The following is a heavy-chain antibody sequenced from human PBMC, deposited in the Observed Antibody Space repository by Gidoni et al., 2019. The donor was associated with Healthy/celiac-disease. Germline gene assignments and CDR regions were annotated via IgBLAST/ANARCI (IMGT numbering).Heavy chain of an antibody. CDR2: INHSRST. Sequence: QVQLQQWGAGLLKPSEPLSLTCAVYGGSFSGYYWSWIRQPPGKGLEWIGEINHSRSTNYNPSLKSRVTISVDTSKNQFSLKLSSVTAADTAVYYYARGMGYRLERRISSHIDYWGQGTLVTVSS. CDR3: ARGMGYRLERRISSHIDY. V-gene: IGHV4-34*01. D-gene: IGHD1-1*01. CDR1: GGSFSGYY. J-gene: IGHJ4*02.